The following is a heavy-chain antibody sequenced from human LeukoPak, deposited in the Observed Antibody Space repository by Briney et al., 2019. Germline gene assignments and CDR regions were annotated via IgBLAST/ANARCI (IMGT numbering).Heavy chain of an antibody. D-gene: IGHD3-10*01. J-gene: IGHJ4*02. CDR1: GFTFSSYW. CDR2: IKQDGSEK. Sequence: GGSLRLSCAASGFTFSSYWMSWVRQAPGKGLEWVANIKQDGSEKYYVDSVKGRFTISRDNAKNSLYLQMNSLRAEDTAVYYCARPYGSGSYLVEYYFDYWGQGTLVTVSS. CDR3: ARPYGSGSYLVEYYFDY. V-gene: IGHV3-7*01.